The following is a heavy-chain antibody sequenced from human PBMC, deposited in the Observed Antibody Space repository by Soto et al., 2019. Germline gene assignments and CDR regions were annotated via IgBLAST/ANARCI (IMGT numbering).Heavy chain of an antibody. CDR2: IDEDGSTT. CDR3: VKAGAIDY. CDR1: GFTFGTNW. J-gene: IGHJ4*02. Sequence: VQLVESGGGLVQPGGSLRLSCEASGFTFGTNWMHGVRQTPGKGLGWVSRIDEDGSTTVYAESVRGRFIISRDNAKNTLYLKMNSLRAEDTAVYCCVKAGAIDYWCQGALVTVSS. V-gene: IGHV3-74*01. D-gene: IGHD2-15*01.